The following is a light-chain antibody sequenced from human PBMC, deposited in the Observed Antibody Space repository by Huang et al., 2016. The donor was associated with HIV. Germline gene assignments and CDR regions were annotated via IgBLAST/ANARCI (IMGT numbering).Light chain of an antibody. CDR1: QDIRSS. CDR2: AAS. CDR3: QQYYTTPRDT. J-gene: IGKJ5*01. Sequence: DIQMTQSPSSLSASVGDRVTITCRASQDIRSSLAWYQQKPGKAPKLLLFAASRLEGGVPSRFSGSGSGTDYTLTISSLQPEDFATYYCQQYYTTPRDTFGQGTRLAIK. V-gene: IGKV1-NL1*01.